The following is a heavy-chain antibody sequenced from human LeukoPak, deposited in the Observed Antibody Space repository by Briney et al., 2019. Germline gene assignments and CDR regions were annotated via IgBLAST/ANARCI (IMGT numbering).Heavy chain of an antibody. CDR1: GGSISGGGYY. Sequence: PSETLSLTCTVSGGSISGGGYYWSWIWQPPGKGLEWIGSIYHSGSTYYNPSLKSRVTISVDTSKNQFSLKLSSVTAADTAVYYCARVGGIAYYYDSSGPDYWGQGTLVTVSS. CDR2: IYHSGST. CDR3: ARVGGIAYYYDSSGPDY. J-gene: IGHJ4*02. D-gene: IGHD3-22*01. V-gene: IGHV4-39*07.